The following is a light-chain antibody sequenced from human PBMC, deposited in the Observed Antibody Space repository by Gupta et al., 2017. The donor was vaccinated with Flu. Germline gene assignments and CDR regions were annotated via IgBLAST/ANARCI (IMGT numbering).Light chain of an antibody. CDR1: QGISSY. Sequence: AIRMTQSPSSFSASTGDRVTNTCRASQGISSYLAWYQQKPGKAPKLLIYSASTLQSGVPSRFSGSGSGTDFTLTISCLQSEDFATYYCQQYYSYPITFGQGTQLEIK. V-gene: IGKV1-8*01. CDR2: SAS. CDR3: QQYYSYPIT. J-gene: IGKJ5*01.